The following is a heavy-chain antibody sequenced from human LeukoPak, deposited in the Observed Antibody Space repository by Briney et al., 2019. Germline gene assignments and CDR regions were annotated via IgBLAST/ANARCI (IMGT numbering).Heavy chain of an antibody. D-gene: IGHD3-3*01. V-gene: IGHV3-49*03. CDR2: IRSKAYGGTT. CDR1: GFTFGDYA. Sequence: GGSLRLSCTASGFTFGDYAMSWFRQAPGKGLEWVGFIRSKAYGGTTEYAASVKGRFTISRDDSKSIAYLQMNSLKTEDTAVYYCTRGDVLRFLEWSPRLDYWGQGTLVTVSS. CDR3: TRGDVLRFLEWSPRLDY. J-gene: IGHJ4*02.